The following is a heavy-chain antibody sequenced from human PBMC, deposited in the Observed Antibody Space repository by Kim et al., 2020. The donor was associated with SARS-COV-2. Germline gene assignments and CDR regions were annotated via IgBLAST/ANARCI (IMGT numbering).Heavy chain of an antibody. CDR3: ARVGSGSSPLDY. D-gene: IGHD3-10*01. V-gene: IGHV1-46*01. CDR2: INPSGGST. CDR1: GYTFTTYY. J-gene: IGHJ4*02. Sequence: ASVKVSCKASGYTFTTYYIHWIRQAPGQGLEWMGIINPSGGSTTYAQKFQGRVTMTRDTSTSTVYLELGSLTSEDTAVFYCARVGSGSSPLDYWGQGTLVNVSS.